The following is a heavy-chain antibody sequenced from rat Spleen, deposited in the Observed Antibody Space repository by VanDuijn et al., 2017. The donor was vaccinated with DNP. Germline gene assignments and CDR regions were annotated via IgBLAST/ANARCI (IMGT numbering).Heavy chain of an antibody. CDR3: ARNRGGLSY. CDR2: LWSDGGT. V-gene: IGHV2-47*01. J-gene: IGHJ2*01. D-gene: IGHD4-3*01. CDR1: GLSLTSDS. Sequence: QVQLRESGPGLVQPSQTLSLTCTVSGLSLTSDSISWIRQPPGKGLELVGVLWSDGGTDYNSAIKSRLSISRDTSKNQVFLKMNILQSEDTAMYFCARNRGGLSYWGQGVMVTVSS.